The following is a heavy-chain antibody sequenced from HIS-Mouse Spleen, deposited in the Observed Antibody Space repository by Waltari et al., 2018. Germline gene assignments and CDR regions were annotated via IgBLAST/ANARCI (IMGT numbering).Heavy chain of an antibody. CDR3: ARKRTASGWFDP. CDR2: IYYSGST. D-gene: IGHD2-21*02. J-gene: IGHJ5*02. V-gene: IGHV4-39*01. Sequence: QLQLQESGPGLVKPSETLSLTCTFSGGSISSSSYYWGWLRQPPGKGLEWIGSIYYSGSTYYNPSLKSRVTISVDTSKNQFSLKLSSVTAADTAVYYCARKRTASGWFDPWGQGTLVTVSS. CDR1: GGSISSSSYY.